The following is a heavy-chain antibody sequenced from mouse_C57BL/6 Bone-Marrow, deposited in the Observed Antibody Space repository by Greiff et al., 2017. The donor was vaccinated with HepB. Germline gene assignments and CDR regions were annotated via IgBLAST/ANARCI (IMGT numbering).Heavy chain of an antibody. CDR1: GFSLTSYG. Sequence: QVQLQQSGPGLVQPSQSLSITCTVSGFSLTSYGVHWVRQSPGKGLEWLGVLWSGGSTDYNAAFISRLSISKDNSKSQVFFKMNSLQADDTAIYYCARNSYGYDGAWFAYWGQGTLVTVSA. CDR2: LWSGGST. J-gene: IGHJ3*01. D-gene: IGHD2-2*01. CDR3: ARNSYGYDGAWFAY. V-gene: IGHV2-2*01.